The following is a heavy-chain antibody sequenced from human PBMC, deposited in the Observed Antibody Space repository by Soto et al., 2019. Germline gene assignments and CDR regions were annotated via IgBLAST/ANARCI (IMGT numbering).Heavy chain of an antibody. D-gene: IGHD6-6*01. CDR3: ARASRSYSSSDYCDY. J-gene: IGHJ4*02. CDR1: VFTFSSYE. Sequence: GESLKISCAASVFTFSSYEMNWVRQAPGKGLEWVSYISSSGSTIYYPDSVKGRFTISRDNTENSLYLQMSSLGAEDKDVYYCARASRSYSSSDYCDYGGQGTLVTVSS. V-gene: IGHV3-48*03. CDR2: ISSSGSTI.